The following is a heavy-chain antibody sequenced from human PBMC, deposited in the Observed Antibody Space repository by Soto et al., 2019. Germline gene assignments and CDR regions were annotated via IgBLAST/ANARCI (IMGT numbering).Heavy chain of an antibody. V-gene: IGHV4-31*03. CDR3: AREPSI. Sequence: QVQLQESGPGLVKPSQTLSLTCTVSGGSISSGGYYWSWIRQHPGKGLEWIGYIYYSGITYYNPXLKSRVXIXXXTSRNQFSLKLTSVTAADTAVYYCAREPSIWGQGTLVTVSS. J-gene: IGHJ4*02. CDR1: GGSISSGGYY. CDR2: IYYSGIT.